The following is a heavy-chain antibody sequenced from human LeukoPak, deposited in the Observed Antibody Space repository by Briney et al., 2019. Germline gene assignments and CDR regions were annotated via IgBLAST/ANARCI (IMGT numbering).Heavy chain of an antibody. CDR2: INPDNGGT. V-gene: IGHV1-2*02. CDR3: ARDPSNSGYDYLYYFDY. Sequence: ASVKDSCKASGYTFTGYYMHWVRQAPGQGLEWMRWINPDNGGTNYAQKFQGRVTMTRDMSISTAYMELSRLRSDDTAVYYCARDPSNSGYDYLYYFDYWGQGTLVTVSS. J-gene: IGHJ4*02. CDR1: GYTFTGYY. D-gene: IGHD5-12*01.